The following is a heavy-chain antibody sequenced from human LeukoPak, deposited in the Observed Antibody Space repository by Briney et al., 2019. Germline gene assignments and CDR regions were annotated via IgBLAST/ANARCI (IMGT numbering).Heavy chain of an antibody. CDR2: ISGSGGST. CDR3: AKGFGPESGYEVSLLFDY. Sequence: GGSLRLSCAASGFTSSSYAMSWVRQAPGKGLEWVSAISGSGGSTYYADSVKGRFTISRDNSKNTLYLQMNSLRAEDTAVYYCAKGFGPESGYEVSLLFDYWGQGTLVSVSS. D-gene: IGHD5-12*01. CDR1: GFTSSSYA. J-gene: IGHJ4*02. V-gene: IGHV3-23*01.